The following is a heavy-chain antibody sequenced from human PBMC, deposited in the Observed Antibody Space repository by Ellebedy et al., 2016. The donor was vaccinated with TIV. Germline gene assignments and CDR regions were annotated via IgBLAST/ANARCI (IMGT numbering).Heavy chain of an antibody. CDR3: ARGGTTAHNYDY. Sequence: SLKISXAASGFTFDDYAMHWVRQAPGKGLEWVSGISWNSGSIGYADSVKGRFTISRDNAKNSLYLQMNSLRAEDTAVYYCARGGTTAHNYDYWGQGTLVTVSS. CDR1: GFTFDDYA. V-gene: IGHV3-9*01. J-gene: IGHJ4*02. CDR2: ISWNSGSI. D-gene: IGHD4-17*01.